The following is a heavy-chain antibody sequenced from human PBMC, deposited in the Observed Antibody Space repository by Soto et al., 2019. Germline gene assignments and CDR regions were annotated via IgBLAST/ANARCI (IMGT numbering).Heavy chain of an antibody. D-gene: IGHD6-19*01. CDR3: VQTTGWPGFDF. CDR2: IYGGGTT. V-gene: IGHV3-53*01. CDR1: GFTVSSKY. J-gene: IGHJ4*02. Sequence: EVQLVESGGGLIQPGGSLRLSCAASGFTVSSKYMTWVRQAPGKGLEWVSVIYGGGTTDYADSVQGRFTISRDNSKHTLYLQMNSLRAEDTAVYYCVQTTGWPGFDFWGQGTRVTVSS.